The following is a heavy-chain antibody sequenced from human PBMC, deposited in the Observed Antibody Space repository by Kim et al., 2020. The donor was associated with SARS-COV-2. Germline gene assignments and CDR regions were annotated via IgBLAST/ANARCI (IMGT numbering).Heavy chain of an antibody. CDR3: ARNCGGYCSHAFDI. D-gene: IGHD2-21*02. J-gene: IGHJ3*02. CDR2: IQQDGSEK. V-gene: IGHV3-7*01. CDR1: GFTFSGYW. Sequence: GGSLRLSCAASGFTFSGYWMSWVRQAPGMGLEWVASIQQDGSEKYYVDSAKGRFTISRDNARNSLYLQMNSLRAEETAVYYCARNCGGYCSHAFDIWGLGTMVTVSS.